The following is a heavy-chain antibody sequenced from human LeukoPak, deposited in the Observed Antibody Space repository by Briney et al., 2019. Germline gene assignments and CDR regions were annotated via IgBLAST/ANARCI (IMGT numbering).Heavy chain of an antibody. CDR3: ARASGDAWGYAFDI. J-gene: IGHJ3*02. D-gene: IGHD7-27*01. Sequence: PSETLSLTCTVSGDSISSYYWSWIRQPPGKGLEWIGYIYDSGSTNYNPSLKSRVTISIDTSKNQFSLKLSSVTAADTAVYYCARASGDAWGYAFDIWGQGTMVIVSS. CDR2: IYDSGST. V-gene: IGHV4-59*01. CDR1: GDSISSYY.